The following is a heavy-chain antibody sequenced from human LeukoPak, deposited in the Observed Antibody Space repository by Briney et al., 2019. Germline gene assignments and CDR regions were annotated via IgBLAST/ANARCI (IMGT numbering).Heavy chain of an antibody. Sequence: PGGSLRLSCAASGFTFSSYSMNWVRQAPGKGLEWVSYVSSSSSTIYYADSVKGRFTISRDNAKNSLYLQMNSLRAEDTAVYFCARGWRTFPFEYWGQGTLVTVSS. CDR1: GFTFSSYS. D-gene: IGHD3-3*02. CDR2: VSSSSSTI. V-gene: IGHV3-48*01. CDR3: ARGWRTFPFEY. J-gene: IGHJ4*02.